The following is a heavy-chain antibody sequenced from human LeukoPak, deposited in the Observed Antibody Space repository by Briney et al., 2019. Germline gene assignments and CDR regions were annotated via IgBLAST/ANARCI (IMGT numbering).Heavy chain of an antibody. D-gene: IGHD6-19*01. V-gene: IGHV4-34*01. CDR2: INHSGST. CDR3: ASPGGAVAYYYGMDV. J-gene: IGHJ6*02. CDR1: GGSFSGYY. Sequence: SETLSLTRAVYGGSFSGYYWSWIRRPPGKGLEWIGEINHSGSTNYNPSLKSRVTISVDTSKNQFSLKLSSVTAADTAVYYCASPGGAVAYYYGMDVWGQGTTVTVSS.